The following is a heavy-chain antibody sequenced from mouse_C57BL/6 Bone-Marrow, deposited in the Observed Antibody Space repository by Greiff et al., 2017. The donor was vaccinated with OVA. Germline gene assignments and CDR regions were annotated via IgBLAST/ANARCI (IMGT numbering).Heavy chain of an antibody. CDR2: IDPSDSYT. V-gene: IGHV1-69*01. CDR3: ARLPHDYRAWFAY. J-gene: IGHJ3*01. CDR1: GYTFTSYW. Sequence: QVQLKEPGAELVMPGASVKLSCKASGYTFTSYWMHWVKQRPGQGLEWIGEIDPSDSYTNYNQKFKGKSTLTVDKSSSTAYMQLSSLTSEDSAVYYCARLPHDYRAWFAYWGQGTLVTVSA. D-gene: IGHD2-4*01.